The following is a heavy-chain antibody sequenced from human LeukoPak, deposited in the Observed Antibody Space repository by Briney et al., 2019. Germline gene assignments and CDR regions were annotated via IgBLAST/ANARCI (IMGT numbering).Heavy chain of an antibody. CDR3: ARGRGATGRWFDR. Sequence: PSETLSLTCNVSGDSIGRSTYYWGWVRQTPEKGLEWIGSIFYNGRTYYTPSLQSRVIISLDTSKNQFSLRLTSVTAADTAVYYCARGRGATGRWFDRWGQGTLVTVSS. D-gene: IGHD1-26*01. CDR1: GDSIGRSTYY. CDR2: IFYNGRT. J-gene: IGHJ5*02. V-gene: IGHV4-39*07.